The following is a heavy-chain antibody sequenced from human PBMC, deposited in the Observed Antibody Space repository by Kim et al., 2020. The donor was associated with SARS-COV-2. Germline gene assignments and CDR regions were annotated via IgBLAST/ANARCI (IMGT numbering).Heavy chain of an antibody. CDR3: AKGSDCNDYLWYS. D-gene: IGHD1-1*01. J-gene: IGHJ4*02. Sequence: GGSLRLSCAASGFTFSGYAINWVRQSPGKGLEWVSSISNTGRGTFYADSVKGRFTVSRDNAMNMVYLQMNTLRAEDTAVYYCAKGSDCNDYLWYSWGQGT. CDR2: ISNTGRGT. CDR1: GFTFSGYA. V-gene: IGHV3-23*01.